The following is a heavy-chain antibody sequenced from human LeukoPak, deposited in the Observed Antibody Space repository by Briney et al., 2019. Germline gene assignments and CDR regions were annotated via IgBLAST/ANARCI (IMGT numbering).Heavy chain of an antibody. CDR2: ISSNGGST. CDR3: ARTPRGRDYWYYYYYYRDV. J-gene: IGHJ6*03. CDR1: GFTFSSYA. Sequence: GGSLRLSCAASGFTFSSYAMHWVRQAPGKGLEYVSAISSNGGSTYYANSVKGRFTISRDNSKNTLYLQMGSLRAEDMAVYYCARTPRGRDYWYYYYYYRDVWGKGTTVTVSS. D-gene: IGHD4-17*01. V-gene: IGHV3-64*01.